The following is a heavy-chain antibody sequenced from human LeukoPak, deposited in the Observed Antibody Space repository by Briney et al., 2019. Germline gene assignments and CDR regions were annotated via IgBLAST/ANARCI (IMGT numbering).Heavy chain of an antibody. D-gene: IGHD2-21*01. CDR3: ARAGDGPLGYFDY. J-gene: IGHJ4*02. V-gene: IGHV1-69*04. CDR2: IIPILTKA. CDR1: GGTFSSYA. Sequence: EASVKVSFKASGGTFSSYAITWVRQAPGQGLEWMGRIIPILTKANYAQKFQGRVTITADKSTSTAYMELSSLGSEDTAVYYCARAGDGPLGYFDYWGQGTLVTVSS.